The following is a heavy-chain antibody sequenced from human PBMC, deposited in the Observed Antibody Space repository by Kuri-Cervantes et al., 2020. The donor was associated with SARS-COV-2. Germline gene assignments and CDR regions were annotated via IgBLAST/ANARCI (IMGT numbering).Heavy chain of an antibody. Sequence: ASVKVSCKASGYTFTSYDINWVRHATGQGLGWVGWISAYNGNTNYAQKLQGRVTMTTDTSTSTAYMELRSLRPADTAVYSCAGDQEVWMGYLSGGRGNDYWGQGTLVTVSS. J-gene: IGHJ4*02. CDR3: AGDQEVWMGYLSGGRGNDY. V-gene: IGHV1-18*01. CDR1: GYTFTSYD. D-gene: IGHD3-3*01. CDR2: ISAYNGNT.